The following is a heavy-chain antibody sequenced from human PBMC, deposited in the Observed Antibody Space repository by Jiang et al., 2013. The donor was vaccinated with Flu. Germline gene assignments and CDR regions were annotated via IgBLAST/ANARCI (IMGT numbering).Heavy chain of an antibody. J-gene: IGHJ5*02. Sequence: SGAEVKKPGVSVRVSCKASGYSFPSHYMHWVRQAPGQGLEWMAIINPNNGGTNYAQQFQGRVTLTRDTSTSTVYMELNDLRSEDTAVYYCARDTSAAETSWWLDPWGQGTLVTVSS. V-gene: IGHV1-46*01. CDR3: ARDTSAAETSWWLDP. D-gene: IGHD6-13*01. CDR2: INPNNGGT. CDR1: GYSFPSHY.